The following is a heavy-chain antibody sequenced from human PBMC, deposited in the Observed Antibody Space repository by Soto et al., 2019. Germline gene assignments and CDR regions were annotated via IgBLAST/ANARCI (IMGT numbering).Heavy chain of an antibody. CDR1: GFTFSDHY. V-gene: IGHV3-72*01. D-gene: IGHD4-17*01. J-gene: IGHJ4*02. CDR3: ARVALSGDPRKYCDY. Sequence: EVQLVESGGGLVQPGGSLRLYCAASGFTFSDHYMDWVRQAPGKGLEWVGRTRNKANSYSTEYAASVKGRFTISRDDSKNSLYLQMNSLKTEDTAVYYCARVALSGDPRKYCDYWGQGTLVSVSS. CDR2: TRNKANSYST.